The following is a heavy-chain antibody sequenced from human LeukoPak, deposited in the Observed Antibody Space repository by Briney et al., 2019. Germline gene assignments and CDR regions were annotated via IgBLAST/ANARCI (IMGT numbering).Heavy chain of an antibody. CDR3: ARGLYYDSSGYEYYFDY. Sequence: ASVKVSCKASGYTFTSYGISWVRQAPGRGREWVGWISDYNGNTNYAQKPQGRVTMTTDTSTSTAYMELRSLRSDDTAVYYCARGLYYDSSGYEYYFDYWGQGTLVTVSS. J-gene: IGHJ4*02. V-gene: IGHV1-18*01. CDR2: ISDYNGNT. CDR1: GYTFTSYG. D-gene: IGHD3-22*01.